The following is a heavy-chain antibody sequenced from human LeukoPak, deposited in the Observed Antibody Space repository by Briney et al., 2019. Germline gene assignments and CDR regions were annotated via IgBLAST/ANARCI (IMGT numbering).Heavy chain of an antibody. CDR1: GYTLSELS. Sequence: ASVKVSCKVSGYTLSELSMHWVRQAPGQGLEWMGWIGAYNGNTNYAQKLQGRVTMTTDTSTSTAYMELRSLRSDDTAVYYCARENYDSSGYYSTPFDYWGQGTLVTVSS. J-gene: IGHJ4*02. CDR3: ARENYDSSGYYSTPFDY. CDR2: IGAYNGNT. D-gene: IGHD3-22*01. V-gene: IGHV1-18*01.